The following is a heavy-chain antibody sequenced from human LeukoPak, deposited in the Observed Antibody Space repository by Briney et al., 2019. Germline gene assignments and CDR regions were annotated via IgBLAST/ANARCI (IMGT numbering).Heavy chain of an antibody. D-gene: IGHD3-3*01. CDR3: ARAPIFGVVINNWFDP. CDR1: GYTFTVYY. J-gene: IGHJ5*02. CDR2: IKPNSGGT. Sequence: ASVTVSCTASGYTFTVYYMHWVGQAPGQGVEGMGWIKPNSGGTNYAQKFQGRVTMTRDTSISTAYMELSRLRSDDTAVYYCARAPIFGVVINNWFDPWGQGTLVTGSS. V-gene: IGHV1-2*02.